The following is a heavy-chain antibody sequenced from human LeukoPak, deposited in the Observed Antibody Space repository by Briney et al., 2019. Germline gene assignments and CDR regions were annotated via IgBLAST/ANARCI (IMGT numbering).Heavy chain of an antibody. J-gene: IGHJ4*02. CDR2: ISGST. Sequence: GGSLRLSCVASGFTFSSYAMSWVRQAPGKGLEWVSVISGSTYYADSVKGRFTISRDNSKNTLYLQMNSLRAEDTAVYYCARDQSPMVREVIGYWGQGTLVTVSS. D-gene: IGHD3-10*01. CDR1: GFTFSSYA. CDR3: ARDQSPMVREVIGY. V-gene: IGHV3-23*01.